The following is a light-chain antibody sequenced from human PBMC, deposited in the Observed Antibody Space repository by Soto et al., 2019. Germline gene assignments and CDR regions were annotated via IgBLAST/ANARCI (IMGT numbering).Light chain of an antibody. Sequence: QLVLTQPASVSGSPGQSITISCTGTSSDVGSYNLVSWYQQHPGKAPKLMIYEGSKRPSGVSNRFSGSKSGNTASLTISGLQAEDEADYYCCSYAGSSTPYVFGTGTKVT. J-gene: IGLJ1*01. CDR1: SSDVGSYNL. V-gene: IGLV2-23*01. CDR3: CSYAGSSTPYV. CDR2: EGS.